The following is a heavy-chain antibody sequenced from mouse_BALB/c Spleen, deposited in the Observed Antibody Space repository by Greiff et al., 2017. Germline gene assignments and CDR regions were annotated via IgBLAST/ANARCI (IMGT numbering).Heavy chain of an antibody. CDR1: GYTFTTYP. Sequence: QVQLKQSGAELVKPGASVKMSCKAFGYTFTTYPIEWMKQNHGKSLEWIGNFHPYNDDTKYNEKFKGKAKLTVEKSSSTVYLELSRLTSDDSAVYYCARGDGYDAGYYAMDYWGQGTSVTVSS. CDR3: ARGDGYDAGYYAMDY. CDR2: FHPYNDDT. V-gene: IGHV1-47*01. J-gene: IGHJ4*01. D-gene: IGHD2-2*01.